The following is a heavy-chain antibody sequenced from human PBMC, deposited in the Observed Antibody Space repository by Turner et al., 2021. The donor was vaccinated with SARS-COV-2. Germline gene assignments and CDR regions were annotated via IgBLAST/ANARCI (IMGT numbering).Heavy chain of an antibody. J-gene: IGHJ5*02. Sequence: QVQLVQSGAEVTAPGASVTVSCKASGYTFTDYYRHWVRQAPGQGLEWMGWIGPSSGGTNYAQRFQGRITMTRDTSISTAYMELSSLRSDDTAVYYCSRNDGRNSRWFDPWGQGTLVTVSS. D-gene: IGHD1-1*01. CDR2: IGPSSGGT. CDR3: SRNDGRNSRWFDP. CDR1: GYTFTDYY. V-gene: IGHV1-2*02.